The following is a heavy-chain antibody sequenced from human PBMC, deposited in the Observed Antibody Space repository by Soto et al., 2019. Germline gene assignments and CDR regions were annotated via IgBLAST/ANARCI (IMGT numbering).Heavy chain of an antibody. J-gene: IGHJ5*02. D-gene: IGHD3-3*01. Sequence: ASVKVSCKASGYTFTGSYIHWVRQAPGQGLEWMGWINPNTGGTNYAQKFQGRVTMTRDTSINTAYMELSRLTSDDTAVYSCARGNAIFGVVITFNWFDPWGQGTLVTVSS. CDR1: GYTFTGSY. CDR2: INPNTGGT. V-gene: IGHV1-2*02. CDR3: ARGNAIFGVVITFNWFDP.